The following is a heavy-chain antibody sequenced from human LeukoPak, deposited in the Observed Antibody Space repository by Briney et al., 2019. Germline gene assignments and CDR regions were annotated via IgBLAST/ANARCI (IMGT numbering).Heavy chain of an antibody. CDR3: ARDRTTQDAFDI. Sequence: PGGSLRLSCAASGFTFSSYSMNWVRQAPGKGLEWVSSISSSSSYIYYADSAKGRFTISRDNAKNSLYLQMNSLRAEDTAVYYCARDRTTQDAFDIWGQGTMVTVSS. V-gene: IGHV3-21*01. J-gene: IGHJ3*02. CDR1: GFTFSSYS. CDR2: ISSSSSYI. D-gene: IGHD4-17*01.